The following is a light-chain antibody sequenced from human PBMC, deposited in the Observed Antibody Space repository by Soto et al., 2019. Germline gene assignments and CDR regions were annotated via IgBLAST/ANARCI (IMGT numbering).Light chain of an antibody. Sequence: QSALTQPASVSGSPGQSITISCTVTSSDVGGYNYVSWYQQHPGKAPKLMIYEVSNRPSGASNRFSGSKSGNTASLTISGLQAEDEADYYCSSYTSSSTEVFGTGTKVTVL. J-gene: IGLJ1*01. V-gene: IGLV2-14*01. CDR1: SSDVGGYNY. CDR3: SSYTSSSTEV. CDR2: EVS.